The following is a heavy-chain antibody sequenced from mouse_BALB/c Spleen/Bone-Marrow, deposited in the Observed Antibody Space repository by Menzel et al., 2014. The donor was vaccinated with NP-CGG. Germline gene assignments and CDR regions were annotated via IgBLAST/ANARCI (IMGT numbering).Heavy chain of an antibody. CDR1: GYTFTEYA. CDR3: ARCYYYGISYYFDY. J-gene: IGHJ2*01. D-gene: IGHD1-1*01. CDR2: INPYNGET. V-gene: IGHV1-67*01. Sequence: QVQLQQSGPEVARPGVSMKISCKGSGYTFTEYAMHWVKQSHAKSLEWIGVINPYNGETNYNQKFKDKATMTVDKSSSTAYMELARLTSEDSAIYYCARCYYYGISYYFDYWGQGTTLTVSS.